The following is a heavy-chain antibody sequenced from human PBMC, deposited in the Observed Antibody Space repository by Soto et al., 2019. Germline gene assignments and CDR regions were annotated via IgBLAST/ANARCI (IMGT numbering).Heavy chain of an antibody. CDR3: ARDRMVSSPYYYYGMDV. J-gene: IGHJ6*02. V-gene: IGHV3-30-3*01. Sequence: GGSLRLSCAASGFTFSSYAMHWVRQAPGKGLEWVAVISYDGSNKYYADSVKGRFTISRDNSKNTLYLQMNSLRAEDTAVYYCARDRMVSSPYYYYGMDVWGQGTTVTVS. CDR1: GFTFSSYA. D-gene: IGHD2-8*01. CDR2: ISYDGSNK.